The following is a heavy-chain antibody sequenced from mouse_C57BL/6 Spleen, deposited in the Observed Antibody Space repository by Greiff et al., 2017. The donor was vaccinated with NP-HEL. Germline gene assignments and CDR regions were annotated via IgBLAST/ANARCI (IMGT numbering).Heavy chain of an antibody. CDR1: GYTFTSYG. Sequence: QVQLQQSGAELARPGASVKLSCKASGYTFTSYGISWVKQRTRQGLEWIGEIYPRSGNTYYNEKFKGKATLTADKSSSTAYMELRSLTSEDSAVYFCARWSTTVVATGYFDYWGQGTTLTVSS. CDR2: IYPRSGNT. CDR3: ARWSTTVVATGYFDY. J-gene: IGHJ2*01. V-gene: IGHV1-81*01. D-gene: IGHD1-1*01.